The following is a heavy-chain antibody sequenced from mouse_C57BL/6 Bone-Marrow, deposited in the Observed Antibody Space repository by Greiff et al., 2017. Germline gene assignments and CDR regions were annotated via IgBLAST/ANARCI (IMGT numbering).Heavy chain of an antibody. CDR1: GFNIKDDY. D-gene: IGHD4-1*01. J-gene: IGHJ2*01. Sequence: EVQLQQSGAELVRPGASVKLSCTASGFNIKDDYMHWVKQRPEQGLEWIGWIDPENGDTEYASKFQGKATITADTSSNTAYLQLSSLTSEDTAVYYCTTELGPDYWGQGTTLTVSS. CDR3: TTELGPDY. CDR2: IDPENGDT. V-gene: IGHV14-4*01.